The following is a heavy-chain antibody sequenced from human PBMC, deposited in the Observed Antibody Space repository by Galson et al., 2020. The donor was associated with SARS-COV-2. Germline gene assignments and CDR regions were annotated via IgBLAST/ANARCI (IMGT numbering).Heavy chain of an antibody. CDR2: IYWNDDK. Sequence: SGPTLVKPTQTLTLTCTFSGFSLSTSGVGVGWIRQPPGKALEWLALIYWNDDKRYSPSLKSRLTITKDTSKNQVVLTMTNMDPVDTATYYCAHNSYYYESSGHLTIDYYYYGMDGWGQGTTVTVSS. J-gene: IGHJ6*02. CDR1: GFSLSTSGVG. V-gene: IGHV2-5*01. D-gene: IGHD3-22*01. CDR3: AHNSYYYESSGHLTIDYYYYGMDG.